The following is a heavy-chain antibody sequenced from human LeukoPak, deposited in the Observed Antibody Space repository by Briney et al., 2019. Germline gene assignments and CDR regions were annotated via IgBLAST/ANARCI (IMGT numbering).Heavy chain of an antibody. V-gene: IGHV4-31*03. CDR1: GASISSGGSY. D-gene: IGHD2-2*01. CDR3: AREVVVPATAEIDY. Sequence: SETLSLTCTVSGASISSGGSYWSWIRQHPGKGLEWIGYPYYSGSTYYNPSLRRRVTISLDTSKNQFSLNLSSVTAADTAVYFCAREVVVPATAEIDYWGQGTLVTVSS. CDR2: PYYSGST. J-gene: IGHJ4*02.